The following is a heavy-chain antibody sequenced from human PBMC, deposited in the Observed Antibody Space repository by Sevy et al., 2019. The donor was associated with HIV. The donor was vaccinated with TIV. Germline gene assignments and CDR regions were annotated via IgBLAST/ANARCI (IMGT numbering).Heavy chain of an antibody. CDR2: IKSKLDGGTT. J-gene: IGHJ3*02. CDR1: GFTFSNAW. Sequence: GWSLRLSCEVSGFTFSNAWMNWVRQAPGKGLEWVGRIKSKLDGGTTDYVAPVKGRFTISRDDSKNTLYLQMNSLKTEDTAVYYCISPTSTWGFALSIDAFDIWGQGTMVTVSS. D-gene: IGHD7-27*01. V-gene: IGHV3-15*01. CDR3: ISPTSTWGFALSIDAFDI.